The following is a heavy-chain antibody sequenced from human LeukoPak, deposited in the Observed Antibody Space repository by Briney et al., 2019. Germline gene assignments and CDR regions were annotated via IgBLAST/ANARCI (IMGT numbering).Heavy chain of an antibody. Sequence: PGKGLGWIGEINHSGSTNYIPSLKSRVTISVDTSKNQFSLKLSSVTAADTAVYYCTSPWFDPWGQGTLVTVSS. CDR2: INHSGST. CDR3: TSPWFDP. J-gene: IGHJ5*02. V-gene: IGHV4-34*01.